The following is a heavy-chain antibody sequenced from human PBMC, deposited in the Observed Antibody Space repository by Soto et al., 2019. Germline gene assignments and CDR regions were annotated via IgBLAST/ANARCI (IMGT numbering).Heavy chain of an antibody. CDR2: ISYGGNNK. J-gene: IGHJ4*02. Sequence: QVQLVESGGGVVQPGRSLRLSCATSGFTFSNYALHWVRQAPGKGLEWVAVISYGGNNKYYADSVRGRFTISRDNSDNTLYLQMNSLRAEDTAVYYCARPSKDIVGEFSFDDWGQGTLVTVSS. D-gene: IGHD1-26*01. V-gene: IGHV3-30-3*01. CDR3: ARPSKDIVGEFSFDD. CDR1: GFTFSNYA.